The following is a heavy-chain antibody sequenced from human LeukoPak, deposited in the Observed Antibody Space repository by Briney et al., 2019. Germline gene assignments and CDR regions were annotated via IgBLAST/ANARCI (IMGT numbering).Heavy chain of an antibody. Sequence: TGGSLRLSCAASGFFFSSYAMHWVRQAPGKGLEWVAVISYDGVNTDYADSVMGRSTISRDNSKNTLYLQMDSLRAEDTAVYYCARCRDYNFWSGSAVDYWGQGTLVTVSS. V-gene: IGHV3-30-3*01. D-gene: IGHD3-3*01. CDR3: ARCRDYNFWSGSAVDY. J-gene: IGHJ4*02. CDR1: GFFFSSYA. CDR2: ISYDGVNT.